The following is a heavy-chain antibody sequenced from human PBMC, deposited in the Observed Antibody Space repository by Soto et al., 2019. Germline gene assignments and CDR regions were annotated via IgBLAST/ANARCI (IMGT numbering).Heavy chain of an antibody. Sequence: QVQLVQSGAEVKKPGSSVKVSCKASGGTFSSYAISWVRQAPGQGLEWMGGIIPIFGTANYVQKFQGRVTITADESTSTAYMELSSLRSEDTAVYYCARDSFSGSFDYYYYGMDVWGQGTTVTVSS. J-gene: IGHJ6*02. CDR1: GGTFSSYA. CDR2: IIPIFGTA. D-gene: IGHD1-26*01. CDR3: ARDSFSGSFDYYYYGMDV. V-gene: IGHV1-69*01.